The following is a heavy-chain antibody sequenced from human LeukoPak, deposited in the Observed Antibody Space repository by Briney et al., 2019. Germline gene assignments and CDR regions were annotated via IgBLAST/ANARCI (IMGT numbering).Heavy chain of an antibody. CDR3: AKIGPGYYDILTGPTRTYDY. V-gene: IGHV3-43*01. CDR1: GFTFDDYT. D-gene: IGHD3-9*01. J-gene: IGHJ4*02. Sequence: PGGSLRLSCAASGFTFDDYTMHWVRQVPGKGLEWVSLISWDGGSTYYADSVKGRFTISRDNSKNSLYLQMNSLRAEDTAVYYCAKIGPGYYDILTGPTRTYDYWGQGTLVTVSS. CDR2: ISWDGGST.